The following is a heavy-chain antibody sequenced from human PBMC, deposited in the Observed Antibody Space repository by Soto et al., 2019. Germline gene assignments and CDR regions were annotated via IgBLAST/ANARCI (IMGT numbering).Heavy chain of an antibody. V-gene: IGHV4-31*03. CDR3: ARSPANYYDSSGYYPQGNWFDT. CDR2: IYYSGST. Sequence: SETLSLTCTVSGGSISSGGYYWSWIRQHPGRGLEWIGYIYYSGSTYYNPSLKSRVTISVDTSKNQFSLKLSSVTAADTAVYYCARSPANYYDSSGYYPQGNWFDTWGQGTLVTVSS. J-gene: IGHJ5*02. CDR1: GGSISSGGYY. D-gene: IGHD3-22*01.